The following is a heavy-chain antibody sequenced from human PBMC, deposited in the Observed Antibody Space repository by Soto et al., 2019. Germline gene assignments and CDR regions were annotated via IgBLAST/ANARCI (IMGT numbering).Heavy chain of an antibody. CDR1: GFTFRSSV. D-gene: IGHD6-6*01. Sequence: GGSLSLSCAASGFTFRSSVMHWVRQAPGKGLEWVKGIYYDGGNTFYVDSVKGRFTISRDNSNNTLYLQMNNLRAEDSAVDYCAKGLVLLRSWGQVTQVTVPS. CDR3: AKGLVLLRS. J-gene: IGHJ4*02. V-gene: IGHV3-33*06. CDR2: IYYDGGNT.